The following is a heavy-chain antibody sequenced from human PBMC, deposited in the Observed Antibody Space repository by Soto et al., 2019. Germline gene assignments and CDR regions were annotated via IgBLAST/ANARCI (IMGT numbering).Heavy chain of an antibody. Sequence: PGGSLRLSCAASGFTFSSYSMNWVRQALGKGLEWVSYISSSSTIYYADSVKGRFTISRDNAKNSLYLQMNSLRDEDTAVYYCARSGLGYYYDSSGYPFGYFDYWGQGTLVTVSS. J-gene: IGHJ4*02. CDR3: ARSGLGYYYDSSGYPFGYFDY. V-gene: IGHV3-48*02. CDR2: ISSSSTI. CDR1: GFTFSSYS. D-gene: IGHD3-22*01.